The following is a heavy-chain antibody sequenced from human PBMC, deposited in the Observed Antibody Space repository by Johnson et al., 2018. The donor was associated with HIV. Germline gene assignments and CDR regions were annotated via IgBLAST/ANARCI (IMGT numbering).Heavy chain of an antibody. J-gene: IGHJ3*02. Sequence: VQLVESGGGLVQPWGSLRLSCAASGFTVSSNYMSWVRQAPGKGLEWVSVIYSGGSTYYADSVNGRFTISRDNAKNSLYLQVNSLRAEDTAVYYCARGWLFLDAFDIWGQGTMVTVSS. D-gene: IGHD3-9*01. V-gene: IGHV3-66*01. CDR2: IYSGGST. CDR3: ARGWLFLDAFDI. CDR1: GFTVSSNY.